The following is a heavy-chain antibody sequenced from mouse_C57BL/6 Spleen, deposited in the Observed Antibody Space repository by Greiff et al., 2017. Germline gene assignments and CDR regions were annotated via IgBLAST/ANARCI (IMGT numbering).Heavy chain of an antibody. Sequence: EVQRVESGGGLVQPKGSLKLSCAASGFSFNTYAMNWVRQAPGKGLEWVARIRSKSNNYATYYADSVKARFTISRDDSESMLYLQMNNLKTEDTAMYYCVGGNYGAYWGQGTLVTVSA. V-gene: IGHV10-1*01. D-gene: IGHD2-1*01. J-gene: IGHJ3*01. CDR1: GFSFNTYA. CDR3: VGGNYGAY. CDR2: IRSKSNNYAT.